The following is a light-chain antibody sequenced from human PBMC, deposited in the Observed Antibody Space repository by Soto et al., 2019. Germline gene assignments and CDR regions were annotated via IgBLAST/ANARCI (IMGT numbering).Light chain of an antibody. Sequence: DLQMTQSPSSLSASVGDRVTITCQASQDISNYLNWYQQKPGKAPKLLIYAASTLQSGVPSSFSGSGSGTEFTLTISSLQPEDVGTYYCQQLKSSPLTFGGGTKVDIK. J-gene: IGKJ4*01. CDR3: QQLKSSPLT. CDR1: QDISNY. V-gene: IGKV1-9*01. CDR2: AAS.